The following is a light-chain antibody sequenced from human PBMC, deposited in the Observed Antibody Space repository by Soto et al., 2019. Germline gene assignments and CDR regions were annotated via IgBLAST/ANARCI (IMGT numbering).Light chain of an antibody. J-gene: IGKJ5*01. CDR2: DAS. CDR3: QQPSNWPLT. Sequence: EIVLTQSPATLSLSPGERATLSCRASQSVSSYLAWYQQKPGQAPRLLIYDASNRATGIPARFSGGGSGTDFTLTISSLEPEDFAVYYCQQPSNWPLTFGQGTRLEIK. CDR1: QSVSSY. V-gene: IGKV3-11*01.